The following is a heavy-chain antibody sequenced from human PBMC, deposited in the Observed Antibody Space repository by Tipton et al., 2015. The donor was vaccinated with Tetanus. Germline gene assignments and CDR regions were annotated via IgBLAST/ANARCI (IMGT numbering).Heavy chain of an antibody. CDR1: GGSVSSGRYY. Sequence: TLSLTCTVSGGSVSSGRYYWSWIRQPPGKGLEWIGHFFYSGSTHSNPSLKSRVSMAIGTSKNQFSLELRSVTAADTAVYYCARGDGYHYYYHMDVWGRGTTVTVSS. V-gene: IGHV4-61*01. J-gene: IGHJ6*04. D-gene: IGHD1-26*01. CDR2: FFYSGST. CDR3: ARGDGYHYYYHMDV.